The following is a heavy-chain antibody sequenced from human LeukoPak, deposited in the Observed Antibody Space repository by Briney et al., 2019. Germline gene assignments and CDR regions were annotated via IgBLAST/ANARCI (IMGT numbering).Heavy chain of an antibody. CDR2: ISHDGSDK. D-gene: IGHD4-17*01. J-gene: IGHJ3*02. V-gene: IGHV3-30*04. CDR1: GFTLKIYP. Sequence: GGSLSLSCAASGFTLKIYPMHWVRQAPGKGLEWLSVISHDGSDKNNADSVKGRFIISRDNSKKTIYLQLNSLRPEDTAMYYCAREGVQTTVDAFDIWGLGTMVIVSS. CDR3: AREGVQTTVDAFDI.